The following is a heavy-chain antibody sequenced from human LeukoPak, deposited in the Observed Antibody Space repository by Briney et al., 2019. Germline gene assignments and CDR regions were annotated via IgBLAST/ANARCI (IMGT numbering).Heavy chain of an antibody. Sequence: ASVKVSWKASGYTFTGYYMHWVRQAPGQGLEWMGWINPNSGGTNYAQKFQGRVTMTRDTSISTAYMELSRLRSDDTAVYYCAREDYGSGSYYNEDNWFDPWGQGTLVTVSS. CDR2: INPNSGGT. V-gene: IGHV1-2*02. CDR3: AREDYGSGSYYNEDNWFDP. D-gene: IGHD3-10*01. J-gene: IGHJ5*02. CDR1: GYTFTGYY.